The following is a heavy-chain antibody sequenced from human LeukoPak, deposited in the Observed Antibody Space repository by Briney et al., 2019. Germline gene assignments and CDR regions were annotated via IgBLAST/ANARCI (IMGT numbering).Heavy chain of an antibody. CDR3: ASKYSGFDP. D-gene: IGHD4-11*01. CDR1: GGSISSSNW. Sequence: KTSETLSLTCAVSGGSISSSNWWSWVRPPPGKGLEWIGEIYHSGSTNYNPSLKSRVTISVDKSKNQFSLELSSVTAADTAVYYCASKYSGFDPWGQGTLVTVSA. V-gene: IGHV4-4*02. CDR2: IYHSGST. J-gene: IGHJ5*02.